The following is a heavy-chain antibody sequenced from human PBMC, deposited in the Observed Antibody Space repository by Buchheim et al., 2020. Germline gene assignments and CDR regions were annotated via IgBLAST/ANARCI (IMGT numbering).Heavy chain of an antibody. CDR2: ISGSGGST. J-gene: IGHJ4*02. V-gene: IGHV3-23*01. CDR3: AKDMSEFYYYDSSGYIEDLGDY. Sequence: EVQLLESGGGLVQPGGSLRLSCAASGFTFSSYAMSWVRQAPGKGLEWVSAISGSGGSTYYADSVKGRFTISRDNSKNTLYLQMNSLRAEDTAVYYCAKDMSEFYYYDSSGYIEDLGDYWGQGTL. D-gene: IGHD3-22*01. CDR1: GFTFSSYA.